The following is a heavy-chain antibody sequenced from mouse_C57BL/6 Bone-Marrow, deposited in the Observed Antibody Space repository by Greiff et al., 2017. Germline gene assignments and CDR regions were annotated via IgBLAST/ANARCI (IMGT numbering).Heavy chain of an antibody. V-gene: IGHV7-3*01. CDR3: ARYRLMYYYCSSDVDYAMDY. J-gene: IGHJ4*01. D-gene: IGHD1-1*01. Sequence: EVKLVESGGGLVQPGGSLSLSCAASGFTFTDYYMSWVRQPPGKALEWLGFIRNKANGYTTEYSASVKGRFTISRDNSKSILYLQMNALSAEDRATYYCARYRLMYYYCSSDVDYAMDYWGQGTSVTVSS. CDR2: IRNKANGYTT. CDR1: GFTFTDYY.